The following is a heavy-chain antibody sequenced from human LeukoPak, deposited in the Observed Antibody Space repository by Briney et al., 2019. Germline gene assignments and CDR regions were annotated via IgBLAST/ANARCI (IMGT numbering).Heavy chain of an antibody. CDR2: VYTSGST. CDR3: ARGGVSATLFYYYYYMDV. V-gene: IGHV4-4*07. J-gene: IGHJ6*03. CDR1: GGSISSYY. Sequence: SETLSLTCTVSGGSISSYYWSWIRQPAGKGLEWIGRVYTSGSTNYNPSLKSRVTMSVDTSKNQFSLKLSSVTAADTAVYYCARGGVSATLFYYYYYMDVWGKGTTVTVSS. D-gene: IGHD2-15*01.